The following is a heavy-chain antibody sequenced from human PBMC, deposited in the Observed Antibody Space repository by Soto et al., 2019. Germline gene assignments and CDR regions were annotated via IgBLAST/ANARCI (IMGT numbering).Heavy chain of an antibody. CDR3: AKGRTGYSSSWYPTDPGDY. J-gene: IGHJ4*02. V-gene: IGHV3-30*18. Sequence: QVQLVESGGGVVQPGRSLRLSCAASGFTFSSYGMHWVRQAPGKGLEWVAVISYDGSNKYYADSVKGRFTISRDNSKNTLYLQMNSLRAEDTAVYYCAKGRTGYSSSWYPTDPGDYWGQGTLVTVSS. CDR2: ISYDGSNK. CDR1: GFTFSSYG. D-gene: IGHD6-13*01.